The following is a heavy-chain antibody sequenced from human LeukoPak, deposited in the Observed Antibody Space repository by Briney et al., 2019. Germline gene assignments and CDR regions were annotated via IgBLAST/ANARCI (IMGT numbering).Heavy chain of an antibody. D-gene: IGHD2-2*01. Sequence: ASVKVSCKASGGTFSSYAISWVRQAPGQGLEWMGGIIPFFGTANYAQKFQGRVTITADESTSTAYMELSSLRSEDTAVYYCASCIGYCSSTSCYYYYYMDVWGKGTTVTVSS. CDR3: ASCIGYCSSTSCYYYYYMDV. J-gene: IGHJ6*03. V-gene: IGHV1-69*13. CDR2: IIPFFGTA. CDR1: GGTFSSYA.